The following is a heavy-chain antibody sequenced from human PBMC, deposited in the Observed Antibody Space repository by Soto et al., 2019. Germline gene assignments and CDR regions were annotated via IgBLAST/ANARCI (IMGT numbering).Heavy chain of an antibody. CDR2: INPNSGGT. V-gene: IGHV1-2*04. CDR3: ARALDSSGLGYYYYGMDV. CDR1: GYTFTGYP. D-gene: IGHD6-19*01. J-gene: IGHJ6*02. Sequence: GASVKVSCKASGYTFTGYPMHWVRQAPGQGLEWMGWINPNSGGTNYAQKFQGWVTMTRDTSISTAYMELSRLRSDDTAVYYCARALDSSGLGYYYYGMDVWGQGTTVTVSS.